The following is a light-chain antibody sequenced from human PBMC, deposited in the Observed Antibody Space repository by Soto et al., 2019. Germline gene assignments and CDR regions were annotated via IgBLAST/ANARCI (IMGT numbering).Light chain of an antibody. Sequence: EIVLTQSPGTPSLSPGERATLSCRASQSISSSYFAWYQQKPGQAPRLLVYGVSSRATDVPDRFSGSGSGTDFTLTISRLEPEDFAVYYCQQYTDSRTFGQGTKVEIK. J-gene: IGKJ1*01. V-gene: IGKV3-20*01. CDR1: QSISSSY. CDR3: QQYTDSRT. CDR2: GVS.